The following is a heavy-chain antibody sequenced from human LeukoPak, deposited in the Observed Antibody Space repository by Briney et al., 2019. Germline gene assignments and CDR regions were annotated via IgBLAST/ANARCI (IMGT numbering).Heavy chain of an antibody. V-gene: IGHV1-69*13. J-gene: IGHJ6*02. D-gene: IGHD7-27*01. CDR1: GGTFSTSA. CDR2: VIPILHTT. Sequence: ASVKVSCKASGGTFSTSAFTWVRQAPGQGLEWMGGVIPILHTTNYAQHFQGGVSITADESTSTAYMELSGLISEDTAVYYCARGTQLGIVWGYYYFGMDVWGHGTTVTVSS. CDR3: ARGTQLGIVWGYYYFGMDV.